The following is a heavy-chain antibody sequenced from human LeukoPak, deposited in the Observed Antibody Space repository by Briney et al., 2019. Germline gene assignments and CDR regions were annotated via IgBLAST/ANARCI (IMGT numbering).Heavy chain of an antibody. CDR2: IYYSGST. J-gene: IGHJ4*02. V-gene: IGHV4-39*01. CDR1: GGTISSYY. D-gene: IGHD3-3*02. CDR3: ARLAFAAGPI. Sequence: SETLSLTCTVSGGTISSYYWGWIRQPPGKGLEWIGSIYYSGSTYYNPSLKSRVTISVDTSKNQFSLKLSSVTAADTAVYYCARLAFAAGPIWGQGTLVTVSS.